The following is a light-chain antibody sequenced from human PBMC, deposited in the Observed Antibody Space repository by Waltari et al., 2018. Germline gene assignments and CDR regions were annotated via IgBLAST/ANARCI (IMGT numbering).Light chain of an antibody. V-gene: IGKV4-1*01. CDR2: WAS. J-gene: IGKJ1*01. Sequence: DIVMTQSPDSLAVSLGGGAPINCKSSQSLLYRSNNKNYLAWYPQKPGQPPKLLIYWASTRESGVPDRFSGSGSGTDFTLTISSLQAEDVAVYYCQQYYSIPRTFGQGTKVEIK. CDR1: QSLLYRSNNKNY. CDR3: QQYYSIPRT.